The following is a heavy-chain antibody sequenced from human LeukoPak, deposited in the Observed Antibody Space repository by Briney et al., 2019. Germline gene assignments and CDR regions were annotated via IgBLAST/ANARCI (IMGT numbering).Heavy chain of an antibody. CDR2: ISPSGSTT. CDR3: ARDWRHQFYDY. J-gene: IGHJ4*02. Sequence: GGSLRLSCAASGFTFSSFSMNWVRQAPGKGLEWVSYISPSGSTTFYADSVKGRFTISRDNAQNSLYLQMNSLRAEDSAVYYCARDWRHQFYDYWGQGILVTVSS. V-gene: IGHV3-48*04. CDR1: GFTFSSFS. D-gene: IGHD3-3*01.